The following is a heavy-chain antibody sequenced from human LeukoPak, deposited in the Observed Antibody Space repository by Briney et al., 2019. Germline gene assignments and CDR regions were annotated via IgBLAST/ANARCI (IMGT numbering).Heavy chain of an antibody. D-gene: IGHD3-16*01. J-gene: IGHJ4*02. Sequence: ASVKVSCKASGYTFTSYAMNWVRQAPGQGLEWMGWINMYTANPAYAQGFTERFVFSLDTSVTTAYLQISNLKTEDTAVYYCARHDNDDDFDYWGQGTLATVSS. V-gene: IGHV7-4-1*02. CDR3: ARHDNDDDFDY. CDR1: GYTFTSYA. CDR2: INMYTANP.